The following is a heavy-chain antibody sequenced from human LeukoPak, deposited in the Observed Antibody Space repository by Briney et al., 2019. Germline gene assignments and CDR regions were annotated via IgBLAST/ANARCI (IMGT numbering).Heavy chain of an antibody. V-gene: IGHV4-59*12. Sequence: SETLSLTCTVSGGSISSYYWNWIRQPPGKGLEWIGSIYYSGSTYYNPSLKSRVTISVDTSKNQFSLKLSSVTAADTAVYYCASLYRVAPYYFDYWGQGTLVTVSS. CDR3: ASLYRVAPYYFDY. CDR2: IYYSGST. CDR1: GGSISSYY. D-gene: IGHD2-2*02. J-gene: IGHJ4*02.